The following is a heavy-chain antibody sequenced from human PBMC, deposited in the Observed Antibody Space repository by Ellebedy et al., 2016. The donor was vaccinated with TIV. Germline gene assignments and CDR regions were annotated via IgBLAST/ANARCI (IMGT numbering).Heavy chain of an antibody. CDR2: IGSDGIGT. CDR1: GLTFSNYW. J-gene: IGHJ3*02. Sequence: GESLKISCAASGLTFSNYWMHWVRQVPGEGLVWVSRIGSDGIGTSYADSVKGRFPISRDNAKNTLFLQMTILRAEDTALYYCARVYCSGATCTAAFDIWGQGTMVTVSS. V-gene: IGHV3-74*01. D-gene: IGHD2-15*01. CDR3: ARVYCSGATCTAAFDI.